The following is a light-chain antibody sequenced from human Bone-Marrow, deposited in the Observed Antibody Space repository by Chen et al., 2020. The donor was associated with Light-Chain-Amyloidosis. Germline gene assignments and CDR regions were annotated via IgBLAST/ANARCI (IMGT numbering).Light chain of an antibody. J-gene: IGLJ2*01. Sequence: NFMLTQPHSVSESPGKTVIISCTRSRGSIAANYVQWYQLRPGSSPTTVIYEDDQRPSGVPDRPCGPIDRWCKCAPLRSSGLKTEDEADDYWQTSEGGGQGAVGGGTELT. V-gene: IGLV6-57*01. CDR2: EDD. CDR1: RGSIAANY. CDR3: QTSEGGGQGA.